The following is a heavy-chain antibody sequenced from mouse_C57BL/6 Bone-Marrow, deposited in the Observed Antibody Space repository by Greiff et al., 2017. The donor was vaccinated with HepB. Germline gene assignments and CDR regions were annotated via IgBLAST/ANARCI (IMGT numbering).Heavy chain of an antibody. J-gene: IGHJ3*01. Sequence: QVTLKESGPGILQPSQTLSLTCSFSGFSLSTFGMGVGWIRQPSGKGLEWLAHIWWDDDKYYNPALKSRLTITKDTSKNQVFLKIANVDTADTATYYCARTDYYGSSSFAYWGQGTLVTVSA. D-gene: IGHD1-1*01. CDR3: ARTDYYGSSSFAY. CDR1: GFSLSTFGMG. V-gene: IGHV8-8*01. CDR2: IWWDDDK.